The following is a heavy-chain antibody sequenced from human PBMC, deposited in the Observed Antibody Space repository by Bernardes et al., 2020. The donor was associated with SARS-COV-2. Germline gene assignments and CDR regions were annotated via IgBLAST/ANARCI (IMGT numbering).Heavy chain of an antibody. V-gene: IGHV3-9*01. D-gene: IGHD6-19*01. Sequence: SLRLSCAASGFTFDDYAMHWVRQAPGKGLEWVSGISWNSGSIGYADSVKGRFTISRDNAKNSLYLQMNSLRAEDTALYYCAKESIAVAATSGMDVWGQGTTVTVSS. CDR3: AKESIAVAATSGMDV. CDR2: ISWNSGSI. CDR1: GFTFDDYA. J-gene: IGHJ6*02.